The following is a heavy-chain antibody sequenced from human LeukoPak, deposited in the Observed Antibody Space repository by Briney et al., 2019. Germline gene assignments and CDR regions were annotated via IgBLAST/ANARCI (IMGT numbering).Heavy chain of an antibody. V-gene: IGHV1-58*01. CDR1: GFTFTSSA. D-gene: IGHD4-17*01. J-gene: IGHJ3*02. CDR3: AADKTVTTERLAFDI. CDR2: IVVGSGNT. Sequence: SVKVSFKASGFTFTSSAVQWVRQARGQRLEWIGWIVVGSGNTNYAQKFQERVTITRDMSTSTAYMELSSLRSEDTAVYYCAADKTVTTERLAFDIWGQGTMVTVSS.